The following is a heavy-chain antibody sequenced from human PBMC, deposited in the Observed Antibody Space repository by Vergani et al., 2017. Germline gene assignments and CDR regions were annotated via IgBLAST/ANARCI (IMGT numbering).Heavy chain of an antibody. CDR1: GFTFSSYA. J-gene: IGHJ4*02. D-gene: IGHD2-15*01. CDR2: ISGSGGST. V-gene: IGHV3-23*01. CDR3: ARDHCSGGSCYDY. Sequence: EVQLLESGGGLVQPGGSLRLSCAASGFTFSSYAMSWVRQAPGKGLESVSAISGSGGSTYYADSVKGRFTISRDNSKNTLYLQMNSLRAEDTAVYYCARDHCSGGSCYDYWGQGTLVTVSS.